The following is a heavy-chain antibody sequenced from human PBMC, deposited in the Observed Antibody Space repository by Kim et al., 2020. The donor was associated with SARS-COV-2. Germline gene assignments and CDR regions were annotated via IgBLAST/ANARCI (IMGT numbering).Heavy chain of an antibody. D-gene: IGHD3-22*01. CDR3: ARGVRTFSMIVVVITAQTYYFDS. CDR1: GGSFSDYY. CDR2: INHSGYT. J-gene: IGHJ4*02. Sequence: SETLSLTCAVYGGSFSDYYWTWLRQPPGKGLEWIGEINHSGYTSYNPSLKSRVTISVDTSKNQFSLKLSSVTAADTAVYYCARGVRTFSMIVVVITAQTYYFDSWSQGTLVTVSS. V-gene: IGHV4-34*01.